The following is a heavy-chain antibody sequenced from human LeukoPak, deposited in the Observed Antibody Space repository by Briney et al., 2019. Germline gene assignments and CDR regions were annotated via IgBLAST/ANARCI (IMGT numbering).Heavy chain of an antibody. D-gene: IGHD6-13*01. CDR3: ARGRQQLVRDAFYI. CDR2: IYTSGST. CDR1: GGSISSYY. V-gene: IGHV4-4*07. J-gene: IGHJ3*02. Sequence: SETLSLTCTVSGGSISSYYWSWVRQPAGKGLEWIGRIYTSGSTNYNPSLKSRVTMSVDTSKNQFSLKLSSVTAAHTALYYCARGRQQLVRDAFYIWGQGTMVTVSS.